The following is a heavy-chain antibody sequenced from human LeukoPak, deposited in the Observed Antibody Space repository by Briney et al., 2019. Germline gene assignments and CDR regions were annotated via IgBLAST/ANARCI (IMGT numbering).Heavy chain of an antibody. CDR1: GYTFTAYY. CDR3: ARDRGDYYYDSSGYSNY. V-gene: IGHV1-2*02. D-gene: IGHD3-22*01. CDR2: INPNSGGT. Sequence: ASVKVSCKASGYTFTAYYIHWVRQAPGHGLEWMGCINPNSGGTNYAQKLQGRVTMTTDTSTSTAYMELRSLRSDDTAVYYCARDRGDYYYDSSGYSNYWGQGTLVTVSS. J-gene: IGHJ4*02.